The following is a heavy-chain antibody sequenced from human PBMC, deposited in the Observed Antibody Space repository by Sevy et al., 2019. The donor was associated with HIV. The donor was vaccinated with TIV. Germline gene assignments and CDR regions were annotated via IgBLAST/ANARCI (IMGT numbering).Heavy chain of an antibody. V-gene: IGHV3-30*18. D-gene: IGHD4-17*01. CDR1: GFTFSKHG. CDR2: ISYDGSHE. Sequence: GGSLRLSCAGSGFTFSKHGMHWVRQAPGKGLEWVAVISYDGSHEQYVESVKGRFTISRDNSKNTLYLEMNSLRVEDTAVYSCAKDKANYGQAPYGMDVWGQGTTVTVSS. CDR3: AKDKANYGQAPYGMDV. J-gene: IGHJ6*02.